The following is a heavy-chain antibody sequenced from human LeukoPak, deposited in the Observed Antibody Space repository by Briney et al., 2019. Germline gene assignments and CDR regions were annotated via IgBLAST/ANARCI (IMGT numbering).Heavy chain of an antibody. CDR3: AREPYGGNSEYFDY. V-gene: IGHV3-48*04. CDR1: GFTFSSSA. CDR2: ISSSGSTI. Sequence: GGSLRLSCAASGFTFSSSAMSWVRQAPGKGLEWVSYISSSGSTIYYADSVKGRFTISRDNAKNSLYLQMNSLRAEDTAVYYCAREPYGGNSEYFDYWGQGTLVTVSS. D-gene: IGHD4-23*01. J-gene: IGHJ4*02.